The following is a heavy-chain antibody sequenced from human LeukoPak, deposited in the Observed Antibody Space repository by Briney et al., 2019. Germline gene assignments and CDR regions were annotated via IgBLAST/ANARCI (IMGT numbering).Heavy chain of an antibody. CDR1: GYSISSGYY. D-gene: IGHD3-22*01. V-gene: IGHV4-38-2*02. Sequence: PSETPSLTCTVSGYSISSGYYWGWIRQPPGKGLEWIGSIYHSGSTYYNPSLKSRVTISVDTSKNQFSLKLSSVTAADTAVYYCARSPLSSGYSYGMDVWGQGTTVTVSS. CDR3: ARSPLSSGYSYGMDV. J-gene: IGHJ6*02. CDR2: IYHSGST.